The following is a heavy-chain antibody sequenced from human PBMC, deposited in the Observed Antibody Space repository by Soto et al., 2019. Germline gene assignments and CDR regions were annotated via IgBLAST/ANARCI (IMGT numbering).Heavy chain of an antibody. Sequence: PSETLSLTCTVSGGSISSYYWSWIRQPPGKGLEWIGYVYYTGSTSYNPSLKRRVTFSADSSRGLFSLRLNSVTAADTAVYYCVITVLGPDLLADSFVDYYYYMDVWGQGTTVTVSS. CDR3: VITVLGPDLLADSFVDYYYYMDV. CDR1: GGSISSYY. D-gene: IGHD3-9*01. V-gene: IGHV4-59*08. J-gene: IGHJ6*03. CDR2: VYYTGST.